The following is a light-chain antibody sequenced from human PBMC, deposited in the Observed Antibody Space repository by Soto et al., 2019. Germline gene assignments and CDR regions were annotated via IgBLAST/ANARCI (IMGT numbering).Light chain of an antibody. Sequence: DIQMTQSPSTLSASVGDRVTITCRASQSVSSWLAWYQQKPGKAPKVLIYDASSLESGVPSRFSGSGSGTEFTLTISSLQPDDFATYYCQQYNRYWTFVQGTKV. CDR1: QSVSSW. J-gene: IGKJ1*01. CDR2: DAS. V-gene: IGKV1-5*01. CDR3: QQYNRYWT.